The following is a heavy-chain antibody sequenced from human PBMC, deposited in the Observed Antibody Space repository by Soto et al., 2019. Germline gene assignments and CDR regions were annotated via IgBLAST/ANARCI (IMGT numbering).Heavy chain of an antibody. D-gene: IGHD3-10*01. J-gene: IGHJ4*02. CDR2: VSYSGGAT. V-gene: IGHV3-23*01. Sequence: VQLLESGGGLVQPGGSLRLSCAVSGFTFNGYAMSWVRQAPGKGLEWVSAVSYSGGATYYAESVRGRLTISRDNSKNTLYLQMNSLRVEDTAVYYCAKARSSASGGSSFFDYWGQGTLVTVSS. CDR3: AKARSSASGGSSFFDY. CDR1: GFTFNGYA.